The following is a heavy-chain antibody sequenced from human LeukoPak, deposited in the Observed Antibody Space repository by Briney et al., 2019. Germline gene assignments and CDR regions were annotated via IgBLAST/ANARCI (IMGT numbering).Heavy chain of an antibody. Sequence: NTSETLSLTCTVSGGSISSGSYYWSWIRQPAGKGLEWIGRIYTSGSTNYNPSLKSRVTMSVDTSKNQFSLKLSSVTAADTAVYYCARDLTFVVPAANDHYYYYYMDVWGKGTTVTVSS. V-gene: IGHV4-61*02. CDR1: GGSISSGSYY. D-gene: IGHD2-2*01. CDR3: ARDLTFVVPAANDHYYYYYMDV. J-gene: IGHJ6*03. CDR2: IYTSGST.